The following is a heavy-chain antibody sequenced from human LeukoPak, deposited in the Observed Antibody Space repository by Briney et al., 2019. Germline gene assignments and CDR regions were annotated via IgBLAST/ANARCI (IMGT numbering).Heavy chain of an antibody. V-gene: IGHV3-30*19. CDR3: ARGQHRVDYSNDGFDI. D-gene: IGHD2-2*01. J-gene: IGHJ3*02. Sequence: GGSLRLSCAASGFTFSAFGMHWVRQAPGKGLEWVTFIPYDGSDKYYADSVKGRFTISRDNSKNTLYLQMNNMRTEDTAVYYCARGQHRVDYSNDGFDIWGQGTMVTVSS. CDR1: GFTFSAFG. CDR2: IPYDGSDK.